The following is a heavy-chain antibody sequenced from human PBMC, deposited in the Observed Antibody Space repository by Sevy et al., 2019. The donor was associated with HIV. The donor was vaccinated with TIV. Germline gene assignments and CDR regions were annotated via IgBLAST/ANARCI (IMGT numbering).Heavy chain of an antibody. CDR3: ARLSPFYNYKDV. V-gene: IGHV4-39*01. CDR1: GGSISSISNY. J-gene: IGHJ6*03. Sequence: SESLSLTCGVSGGSISSISNYWGWIRQPPGRELEWVGSLYYEGTTYYNPSLQSRVRISGNTSKNLFSLDLTSVTAADTAVYYCARLSPFYNYKDVWGKGTTVTVSS. CDR2: LYYEGTT.